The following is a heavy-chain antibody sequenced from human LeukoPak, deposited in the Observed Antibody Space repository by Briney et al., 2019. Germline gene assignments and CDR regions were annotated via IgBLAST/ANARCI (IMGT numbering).Heavy chain of an antibody. J-gene: IGHJ5*02. CDR1: GFTVSSNS. CDR2: IYSDNT. CDR3: ARDSGSYYGWFDP. V-gene: IGHV3-53*01. D-gene: IGHD1-26*01. Sequence: PGGSLRLSCTVSGFTVSSNSMSWVRQAPGKGLEWVSFIYSDNTHYSDSVKGRFTISRDNAKNSLYLQMNSLRAEDTAVYYCARDSGSYYGWFDPWGQGTPVTVSS.